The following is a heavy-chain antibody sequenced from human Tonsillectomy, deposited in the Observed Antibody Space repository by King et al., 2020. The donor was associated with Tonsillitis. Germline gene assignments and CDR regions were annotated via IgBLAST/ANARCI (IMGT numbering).Heavy chain of an antibody. CDR3: ARGQAHCGGDCYSRSYWYFDL. D-gene: IGHD2-21*02. CDR2: IIPIFGTA. CDR1: GGNFSSYA. V-gene: IGHV1-69*06. Sequence: VQLVQSGAEVKKPGSSVKVSCKASGGNFSSYAISWVRQAPGQGLEWMGGIIPIFGTANYAQKFQGRVTITADKSTSTAYMELSSLRTEDTAVYYCARGQAHCGGDCYSRSYWYFDLWGRGTLVTVSS. J-gene: IGHJ2*01.